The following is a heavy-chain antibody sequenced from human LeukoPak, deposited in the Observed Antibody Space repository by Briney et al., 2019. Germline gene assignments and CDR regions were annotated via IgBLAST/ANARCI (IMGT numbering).Heavy chain of an antibody. J-gene: IGHJ4*02. V-gene: IGHV3-15*01. CDR2: IKSKTDGGTT. CDR3: TTKEAAAGTWTDY. CDR1: GFTFSNAW. Sequence: NAGGSLRLSCAASGFTFSNAWMSWVRQAPGKGLEWVGRIKSKTDGGTTDYAAPVKGRFTISRDDSKNTLYLQMNSLKTEDTAVYYCTTKEAAAGTWTDYWGQGTLVTVSS. D-gene: IGHD6-13*01.